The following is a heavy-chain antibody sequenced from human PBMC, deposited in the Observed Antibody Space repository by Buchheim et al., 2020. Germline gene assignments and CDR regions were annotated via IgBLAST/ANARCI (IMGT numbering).Heavy chain of an antibody. CDR2: IWYDGSNK. CDR1: GFTFSSYG. J-gene: IGHJ6*02. D-gene: IGHD2-2*01. Sequence: QVQLVESGGGVVQPGRSLRLSCAASGFTFSSYGMHWVRQAPGKGLEWVAVIWYDGSNKYYADSVKGRFTISRDNSKNTLYLQMNSLRAEDTAVYYCARSNVVPAVYGMDVWGQGTT. CDR3: ARSNVVPAVYGMDV. V-gene: IGHV3-33*01.